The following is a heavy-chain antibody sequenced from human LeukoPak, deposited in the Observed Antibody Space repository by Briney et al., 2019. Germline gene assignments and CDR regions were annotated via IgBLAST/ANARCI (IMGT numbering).Heavy chain of an antibody. CDR2: IYYSGST. J-gene: IGHJ3*01. Sequence: SSETLSLTCTVSGGSISSSSYYWGWIRQPPGKGLEWIGSIYYSGSTYYNPSLKSRVTISVDTSRNHFSLNLRSVTAADTAVYYCARGYNSRSTFDAWGQGTVVTVSS. V-gene: IGHV4-39*02. D-gene: IGHD6-13*01. CDR3: ARGYNSRSTFDA. CDR1: GGSISSSSYY.